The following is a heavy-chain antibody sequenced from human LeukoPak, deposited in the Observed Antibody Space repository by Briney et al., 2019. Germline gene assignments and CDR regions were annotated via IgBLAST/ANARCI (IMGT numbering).Heavy chain of an antibody. D-gene: IGHD1-26*01. CDR2: IFPGDSDT. CDR1: GYTFTTSW. V-gene: IGHV5-51*01. J-gene: IGHJ4*02. CDR3: ARPHTLDRTTKYYFDY. Sequence: GESLKLSCQVSGYTFTTSWIGWVRQMPGKGLEWMGIIFPGDSDTKYSPSLQGQVTISADKSIDTTYLQWSSLKASDTAMYYCARPHTLDRTTKYYFDYWGQGTLVTVSS.